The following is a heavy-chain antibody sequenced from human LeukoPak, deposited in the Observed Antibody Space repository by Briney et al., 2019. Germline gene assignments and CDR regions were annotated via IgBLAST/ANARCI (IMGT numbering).Heavy chain of an antibody. CDR3: ARARTTRGFDY. CDR1: GFTFNSYG. CDR2: IWYDGSNK. D-gene: IGHD4-17*01. Sequence: GGSLRLSCAASGFTFNSYGIHWVRQAPGKGLEWVAFIWYDGSNKYYADSVKGRFTISRDNSKNTLYLQMNSLRAEDAAVYYCARARTTRGFDYWAREPWSPSPQ. J-gene: IGHJ4*02. V-gene: IGHV3-33*01.